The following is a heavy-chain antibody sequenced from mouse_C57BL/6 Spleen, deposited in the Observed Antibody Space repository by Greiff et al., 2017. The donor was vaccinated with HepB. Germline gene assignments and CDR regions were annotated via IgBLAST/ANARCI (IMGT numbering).Heavy chain of an antibody. V-gene: IGHV5-16*01. D-gene: IGHD4-1*02. CDR2: INYDGSST. CDR1: GFTFSDYY. CDR3: ARDLNWDAMDY. J-gene: IGHJ4*01. Sequence: EVQLQESEGGLVQPGSSMKLSCTASGFTFSDYYMAWVRQVPEKGLEWVANINYDGSSTYYLDSLKSRFIISRDNAKNILYLQMSSLKSEDTATYYCARDLNWDAMDYWGQGTSVTVSS.